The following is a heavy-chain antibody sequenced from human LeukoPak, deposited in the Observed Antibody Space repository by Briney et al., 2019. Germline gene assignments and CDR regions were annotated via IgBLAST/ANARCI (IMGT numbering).Heavy chain of an antibody. D-gene: IGHD2-2*01. CDR3: ARGRGPEYQLLYYFDY. V-gene: IGHV3-21*01. Sequence: GGSLTLSCAASGFTFSSYSMNWVRQAPGKGLEWVSSISSSSSYIYYADSVKGRFTISRDNAKNSLYLHMNSLRAEDTAVYYCARGRGPEYQLLYYFDYWGQGTLVTVSS. J-gene: IGHJ4*02. CDR1: GFTFSSYS. CDR2: ISSSSSYI.